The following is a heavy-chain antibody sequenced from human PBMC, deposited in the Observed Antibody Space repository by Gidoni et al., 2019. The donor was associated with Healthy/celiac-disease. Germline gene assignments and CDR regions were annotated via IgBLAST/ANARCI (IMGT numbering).Heavy chain of an antibody. CDR3: ARSGWSEISGYWYFDY. D-gene: IGHD3-22*01. Sequence: QVQLQESGPGLVKPSETLSLTCTVSGGSISSYYWSWIRQPAGKGLEWIGRIYTSGSTNYNPSLKSRVTMSVDTSKNQFSLKLSSVTAADTAVYYCARSGWSEISGYWYFDYWGQGTLVTVSS. CDR2: IYTSGST. V-gene: IGHV4-4*07. J-gene: IGHJ4*02. CDR1: GGSISSYY.